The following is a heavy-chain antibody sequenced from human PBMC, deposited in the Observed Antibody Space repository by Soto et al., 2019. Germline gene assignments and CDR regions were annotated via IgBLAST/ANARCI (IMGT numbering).Heavy chain of an antibody. CDR3: ARLPQRPIFGVVSVY. CDR2: IYYSGST. J-gene: IGHJ4*02. CDR1: GGSISSSSYY. D-gene: IGHD3-3*01. V-gene: IGHV4-39*01. Sequence: QLQLQESGPGLVKPSETLSLTCTVSGGSISSSSYYWGWIRQPPGKGLEWIGSIYYSGSTYYNPSLKSRVTISVDTSKIQFSLKLSSVTAADRAVYYCARLPQRPIFGVVSVYWGQGTLVTVSS.